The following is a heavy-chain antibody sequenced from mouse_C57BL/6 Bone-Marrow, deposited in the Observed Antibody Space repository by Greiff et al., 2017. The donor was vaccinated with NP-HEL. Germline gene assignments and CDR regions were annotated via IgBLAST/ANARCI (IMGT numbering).Heavy chain of an antibody. V-gene: IGHV1-26*01. J-gene: IGHJ4*01. D-gene: IGHD2-3*01. CDR3: AKGGWLLRGAMDY. CDR1: GYTFTDYY. Sequence: EVQLQQSGPELVKPGASVKISCKASGYTFTDYYMNWVKQSHGKSLEWIGDINPNNGGTSYNQKFKGKATLTVDKSSSTAYMEHRSLTSEDSAVYYCAKGGWLLRGAMDYWGQGTSVTVSS. CDR2: INPNNGGT.